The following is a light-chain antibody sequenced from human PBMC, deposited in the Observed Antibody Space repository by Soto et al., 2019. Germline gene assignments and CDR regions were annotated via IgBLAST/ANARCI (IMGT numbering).Light chain of an antibody. Sequence: SVLTQPASVSGSPGQSITISCTGTSSDVGRYNLVSWYQQHPGKAPKLIIHEDSKRSSGLPNRFSGSKSGNTASLTISGLQAEDEADHYCCSYAGSSTYVFGSGTKVTVL. V-gene: IGLV2-23*01. J-gene: IGLJ1*01. CDR3: CSYAGSSTYV. CDR2: EDS. CDR1: SSDVGRYNL.